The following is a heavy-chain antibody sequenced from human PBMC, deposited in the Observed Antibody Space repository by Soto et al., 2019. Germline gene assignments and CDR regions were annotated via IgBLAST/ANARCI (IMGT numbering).Heavy chain of an antibody. D-gene: IGHD6-19*01. J-gene: IGHJ1*01. CDR3: ARDAVAMGY. CDR2: ISYDGSSK. CDR1: EFTISSYA. V-gene: IGHV3-30-3*01. Sequence: GGSLRLSCAASEFTISSYAIHWVRQAPGKGLEWVAVISYDGSSKYYSDSVKGPFTISRDKSKNTVYLQMHSLTVEDTAVYYCARDAVAMGYWGRGTLVTVPS.